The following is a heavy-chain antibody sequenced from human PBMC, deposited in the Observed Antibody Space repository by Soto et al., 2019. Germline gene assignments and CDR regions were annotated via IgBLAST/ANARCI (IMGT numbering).Heavy chain of an antibody. CDR2: VYYSGTT. D-gene: IGHD6-19*01. J-gene: IGHJ4*02. CDR1: GGSISTYY. CDR3: ARPPVGGSWGTFDF. V-gene: IGHV4-59*08. Sequence: ETLSLTCTVSGGSISTYYWSWIRQPPGKGLEWIGHVYYSGTTNYNASLKSRVTMSVDTSRNRFSLMLTSVTAADTAVYYCARPPVGGSWGTFDFWGQGTLVTVSS.